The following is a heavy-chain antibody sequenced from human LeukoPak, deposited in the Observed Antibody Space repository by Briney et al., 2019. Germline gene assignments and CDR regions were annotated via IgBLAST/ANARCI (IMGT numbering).Heavy chain of an antibody. J-gene: IGHJ4*02. CDR1: GFTFSSYA. CDR2: ISGGDSST. Sequence: GGSLRLSCAASGFTFSSYAMSWVRQAPGKGLEWVSAISGGDSSTFFADSVKGRFTISRDNSKNTLYLQMNSLRAEDTAVYYCAKDRWQQRPASFDYWGQGTLVTVSP. CDR3: AKDRWQQRPASFDY. V-gene: IGHV3-23*01. D-gene: IGHD6-25*01.